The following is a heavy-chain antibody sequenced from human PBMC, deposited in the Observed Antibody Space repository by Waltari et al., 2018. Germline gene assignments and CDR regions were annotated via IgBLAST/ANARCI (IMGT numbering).Heavy chain of an antibody. V-gene: IGHV4-34*01. CDR3: ARLRFMITCGGVIVPWAFDI. D-gene: IGHD3-16*02. J-gene: IGHJ3*02. CDR2: INHSGST. CDR1: GGSFSGYY. Sequence: QVQLQQWGAGLLKPSETLSLTCAVYGGSFSGYYWSWIRQPPGKGLEWIGEINHSGSTNYNPSLKSRVTISVDTSKNQFSLKLSSVTAADTAVYYCARLRFMITCGGVIVPWAFDIWGQGTMVTVSS.